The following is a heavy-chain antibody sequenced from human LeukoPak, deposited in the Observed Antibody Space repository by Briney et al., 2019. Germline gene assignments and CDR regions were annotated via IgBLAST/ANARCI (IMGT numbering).Heavy chain of an antibody. V-gene: IGHV1-69*05. CDR2: IIPIFGTA. J-gene: IGHJ4*02. CDR1: GGTFSSYA. Sequence: GASVTVSCTASGGTFSSYAISWVRQAPGQGLEWMGGIIPIFGTANYAQKFQGRVTITTDESTSTAYMELSSLRSEDTAVYYCARAVDGGNYATAYGGQGSLV. CDR3: ARAVDGGNYATAY. D-gene: IGHD4-23*01.